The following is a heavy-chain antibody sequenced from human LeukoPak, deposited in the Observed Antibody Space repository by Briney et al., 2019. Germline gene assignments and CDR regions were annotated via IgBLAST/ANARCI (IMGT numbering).Heavy chain of an antibody. J-gene: IGHJ4*02. D-gene: IGHD2-2*01. V-gene: IGHV3-73*01. CDR3: TRVGYCSSTSCQKSDY. CDR1: GFTFSGSA. Sequence: GGSLRLSCAASGFTFSGSAMHWVRQASGKGLEWVGRIRSKANSYATAYAASVKGRFTISRDDSKNTAYLQMNSLKTEDTAVYYCTRVGYCSSTSCQKSDYWGQGTLVTVSS. CDR2: IRSKANSYAT.